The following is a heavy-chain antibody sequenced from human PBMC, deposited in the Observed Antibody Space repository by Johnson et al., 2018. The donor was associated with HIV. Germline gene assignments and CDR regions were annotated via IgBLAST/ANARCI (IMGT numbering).Heavy chain of an antibody. CDR2: ISWNSGSI. CDR3: ARGGSDAFDI. CDR1: GFTFDDCA. D-gene: IGHD3-16*01. V-gene: IGHV3-9*01. J-gene: IGHJ3*02. Sequence: VQLVESGGGLVQPGRSLRLSCAASGFTFDDCAMHWVRQAPGKGLEWVSGISWNSGSIGYADSVKGRFTISRDNAKNSLSLQINSLRADDTAVYYCARGGSDAFDIWGQGTMVTVSS.